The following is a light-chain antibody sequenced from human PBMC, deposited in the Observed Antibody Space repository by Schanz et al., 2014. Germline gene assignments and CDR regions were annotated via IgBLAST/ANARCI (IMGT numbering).Light chain of an antibody. V-gene: IGKV1-5*01. CDR1: QSITTW. CDR2: AAS. J-gene: IGKJ4*01. CDR3: QQCYGAPLT. Sequence: DIQMTQSPSALSASVGDRVTITCRASQSITTWLAWYQQKPGKAPKVLIYAASSLHSGVPSRFSGSGSGTDFTLTISSLQAEDVAVYYCQQCYGAPLTFGGGTKVDIK.